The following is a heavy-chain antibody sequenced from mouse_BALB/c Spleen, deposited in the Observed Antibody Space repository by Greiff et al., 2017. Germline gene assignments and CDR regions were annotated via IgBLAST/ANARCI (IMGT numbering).Heavy chain of an antibody. Sequence: EVNVVESGGGLVKPGGSLKLSCAASGFTFSSYAMSWVRQSPEKRLEWVAEISSGGSYTYYPDTVTGRFTISRDNAKNSLYLEMSSLRSEDTAMYYCARPSTMITTHYYAMDYWGQGTSVTVSS. CDR3: ARPSTMITTHYYAMDY. V-gene: IGHV5-9-4*01. CDR2: ISSGGSYT. J-gene: IGHJ4*01. CDR1: GFTFSSYA. D-gene: IGHD2-4*01.